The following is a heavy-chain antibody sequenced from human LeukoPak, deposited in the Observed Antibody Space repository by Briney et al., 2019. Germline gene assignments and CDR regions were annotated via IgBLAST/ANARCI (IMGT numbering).Heavy chain of an antibody. CDR3: AKGPGLGAGKRYLDL. V-gene: IGHV3-9*01. Sequence: PGGSLRLSCAPSGFMFNDYALHRVRQAPGKGLEWVSSISWNSGNMYYVDSVKGRFTISRDNAKNSLSLQMNSLIPEDTALYYCAKGPGLGAGKRYLDLWGRGTLVIVSS. D-gene: IGHD6-13*01. J-gene: IGHJ2*01. CDR2: ISWNSGNM. CDR1: GFMFNDYA.